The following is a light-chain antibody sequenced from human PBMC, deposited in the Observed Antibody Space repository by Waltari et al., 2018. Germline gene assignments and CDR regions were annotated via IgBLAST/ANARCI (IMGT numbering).Light chain of an antibody. CDR3: QQYDNLGLT. Sequence: QMTQSPSSLSASVGDRVTITCQASQDINNYLNWYQQKPGKAPKLLIYDGSTLQPWVPSRFSGSGFATEFTLTISSLQPEDIATYYCQQYDNLGLTFGGGTRVEIK. J-gene: IGKJ4*01. V-gene: IGKV1-33*01. CDR1: QDINNY. CDR2: DGS.